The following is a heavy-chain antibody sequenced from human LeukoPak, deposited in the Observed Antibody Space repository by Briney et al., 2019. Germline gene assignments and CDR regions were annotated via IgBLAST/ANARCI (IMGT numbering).Heavy chain of an antibody. CDR3: ARGDYYDSSGLDY. J-gene: IGHJ4*02. CDR2: IYPGDSDT. CDR1: GYSFTSYW. Sequence: PGESLKISCKGSGYSFTSYWIGWVRQMPGKGLEWMGVIYPGDSDTRYSPSFQGQVTISADKSISTAYLQWSSLKASDTAIYYCARGDYYDSSGLDYWGQGTLVTVSS. D-gene: IGHD3-22*01. V-gene: IGHV5-51*01.